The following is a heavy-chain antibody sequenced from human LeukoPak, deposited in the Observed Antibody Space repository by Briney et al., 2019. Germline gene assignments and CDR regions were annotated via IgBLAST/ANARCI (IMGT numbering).Heavy chain of an antibody. Sequence: SVKVSCKASGGTFSSYAISWVRQAPGQGLEWMGGIIPICGTTNYAQKFQGRVTITTDESTSTAYMELSSLRSEDTAVYYCARTIVRGVIVGFDYWGQGTLVTVSS. CDR2: IIPICGTT. V-gene: IGHV1-69*05. J-gene: IGHJ4*02. CDR1: GGTFSSYA. CDR3: ARTIVRGVIVGFDY. D-gene: IGHD3-10*01.